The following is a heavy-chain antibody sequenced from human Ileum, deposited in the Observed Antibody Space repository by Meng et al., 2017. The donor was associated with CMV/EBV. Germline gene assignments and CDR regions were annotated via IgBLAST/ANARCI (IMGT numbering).Heavy chain of an antibody. Sequence: SYAMSWFRQAPGKGLEWVSAISGSGGSTYYADSVKGRFTISRDNSKNTLYLQMNSLRAEDTAVYYCAKKYYYGSGSSTKSYYFDYWGQGTLVTVSS. D-gene: IGHD3-10*01. J-gene: IGHJ4*02. CDR1: SYA. CDR3: AKKYYYGSGSSTKSYYFDY. CDR2: ISGSGGST. V-gene: IGHV3-23*01.